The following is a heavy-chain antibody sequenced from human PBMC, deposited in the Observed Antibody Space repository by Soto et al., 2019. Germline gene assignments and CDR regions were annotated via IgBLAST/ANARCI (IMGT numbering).Heavy chain of an antibody. CDR2: ISGSSSYI. V-gene: IGHV3-21*01. CDR3: ARGRDIVLMVYAIPWFDP. D-gene: IGHD2-8*01. J-gene: IGHJ5*02. CDR1: GFTFSRYS. Sequence: GGSLRLSCAASGFTFSRYSMNWVRQAPGKGLEWVSSISGSSSYIYYADSVKGRFTISRDNAKNSLYLQMNSLRAEDTAVYYCARGRDIVLMVYAIPWFDPWGQGT.